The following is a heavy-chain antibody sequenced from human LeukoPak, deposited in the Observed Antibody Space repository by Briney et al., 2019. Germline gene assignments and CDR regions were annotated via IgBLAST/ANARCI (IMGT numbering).Heavy chain of an antibody. J-gene: IGHJ5*02. Sequence: PSETLSLTCTVSGGSISSSSYCWGWIRQPPGKGLEWIGSIYYSGSTYYNPSLKSRVTIFVDTSKNQFSLKLSSVTAADTAVYYCARQPYCSSTSCYFLSWFDPWGQGTLVTVSS. CDR3: ARQPYCSSTSCYFLSWFDP. CDR1: GGSISSSSYC. CDR2: IYYSGST. V-gene: IGHV4-39*01. D-gene: IGHD2-2*01.